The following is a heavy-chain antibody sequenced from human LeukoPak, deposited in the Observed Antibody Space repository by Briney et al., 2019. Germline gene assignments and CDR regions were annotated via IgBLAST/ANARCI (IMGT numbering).Heavy chain of an antibody. CDR3: ARSTSPVLRYFDWLAPFDY. CDR1: GFTFSSYW. CDR2: IKQDGSEK. Sequence: GGSLRLSCAASGFTFSSYWMSWVRQAPGKGLEWVANIKQDGSEKYYVDSVQGRFTISRDNAKNSLYLQMNSLRAEDTAVYYCARSTSPVLRYFDWLAPFDYWGQGTLVTVSS. D-gene: IGHD3-9*01. J-gene: IGHJ4*02. V-gene: IGHV3-7*03.